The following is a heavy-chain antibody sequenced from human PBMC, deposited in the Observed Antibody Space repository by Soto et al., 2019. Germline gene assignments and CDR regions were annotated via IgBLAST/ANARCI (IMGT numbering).Heavy chain of an antibody. V-gene: IGHV3-7*03. J-gene: IGHJ4*02. CDR3: ARASWTDFHDYVWGSYRKMYYFDY. CDR2: IKQDGSEK. CDR1: GFTFSSYW. D-gene: IGHD3-16*02. Sequence: GGSLRLSCAASGFTFSSYWMSWVRQAPGKGLEWVANIKQDGSEKYDVDSVKGRFTISRDNAKNSLYLQMNSLRAEDTAVYYCARASWTDFHDYVWGSYRKMYYFDYWGQGTLVTVSS.